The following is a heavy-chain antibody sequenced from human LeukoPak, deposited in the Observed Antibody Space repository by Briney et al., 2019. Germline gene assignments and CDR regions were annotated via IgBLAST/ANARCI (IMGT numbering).Heavy chain of an antibody. CDR3: VININWSFGS. CDR2: IKRDGSNE. Sequence: PGGSLRLSCGASGFMFSNNWMSWVRQAPGKGLEWMANIKRDGSNEYYADSVKGRFTISRDNAKNSLYLHMNSLRVEDTAIYYCVININWSFGSWGQGDVVIVSS. D-gene: IGHD1-1*01. CDR1: GFMFSNNW. J-gene: IGHJ4*02. V-gene: IGHV3-7*01.